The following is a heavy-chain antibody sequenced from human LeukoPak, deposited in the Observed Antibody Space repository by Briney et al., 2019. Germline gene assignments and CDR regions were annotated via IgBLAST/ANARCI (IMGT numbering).Heavy chain of an antibody. V-gene: IGHV3-23*01. Sequence: PGASLRLSCAASGFTFSSYAMSWVRQAPGKGLEWVSAISGSGGSTYYADSVEGRFTISRDNSKNTLYLQMNSLRAEDTAVYYCAKAKLSGGWYFDYWGQGTLVTVSS. J-gene: IGHJ4*02. CDR1: GFTFSSYA. CDR2: ISGSGGST. CDR3: AKAKLSGGWYFDY. D-gene: IGHD2-15*01.